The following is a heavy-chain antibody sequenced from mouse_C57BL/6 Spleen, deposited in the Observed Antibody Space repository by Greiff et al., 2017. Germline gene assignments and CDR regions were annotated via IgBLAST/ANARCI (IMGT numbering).Heavy chain of an antibody. V-gene: IGHV1-55*01. Sequence: VQLQQPGAELVKPGASVKMSCKASGYTFTSYWITWVKQRPGQGLEWIGDIYPGSGSTNYNEKFKSKATLTVDTSSSTAYMQLRSLTSEDSAVYYCASYGSSLPWFAYWGQGTLVTVSA. CDR2: IYPGSGST. D-gene: IGHD1-1*01. CDR3: ASYGSSLPWFAY. J-gene: IGHJ3*01. CDR1: GYTFTSYW.